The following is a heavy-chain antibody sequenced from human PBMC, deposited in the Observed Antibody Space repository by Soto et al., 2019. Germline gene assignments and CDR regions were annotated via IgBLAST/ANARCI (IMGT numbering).Heavy chain of an antibody. D-gene: IGHD4-17*01. CDR2: IYYSGST. J-gene: IGHJ5*01. Sequence: QVQLQESGPGLVKPSQTLSLTCTVSGGSISSGDYYWSWIRQPPGKGLEWIGYIYYSGSTYYNPSLKSRVTISVDTSKNQFSLKLSSVTAADTAVYYCARDVPMFGGDYAGFDSWGQGTLVTVSS. V-gene: IGHV4-30-4*01. CDR1: GGSISSGDYY. CDR3: ARDVPMFGGDYAGFDS.